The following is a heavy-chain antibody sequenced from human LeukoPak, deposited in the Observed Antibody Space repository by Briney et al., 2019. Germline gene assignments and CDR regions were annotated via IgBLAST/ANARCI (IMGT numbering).Heavy chain of an antibody. CDR1: GGSFSGYY. D-gene: IGHD2-2*01. CDR3: ARLRGRRYCSSTSCRNWFDP. CDR2: INHSGST. Sequence: PSETLSLTCAVYGGSFSGYYWSWIRQPPGKGLEWIGEINHSGSTNYNPSLKSRVTISVDTSKNQFSLKLSSVTAADTAVYYCARLRGRRYCSSTSCRNWFDPWGQGTLVTVSS. J-gene: IGHJ5*02. V-gene: IGHV4-34*01.